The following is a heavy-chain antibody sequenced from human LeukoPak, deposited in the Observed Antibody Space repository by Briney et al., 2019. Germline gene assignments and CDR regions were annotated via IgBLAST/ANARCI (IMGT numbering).Heavy chain of an antibody. CDR2: IYYSGST. D-gene: IGHD3-10*01. CDR1: GGSISSHY. V-gene: IGHV4-59*11. Sequence: SETLSLTCTVSGGSISSHYWSWIRQPPGKGLEWIGYIYYSGSTNYNPSPKSRVTISVDTSKNQFSLKLSSVTAADTAVYYCARGCRPWGYYYGSGSYTYYYMDVWGKGTTVTVSS. CDR3: ARGCRPWGYYYGSGSYTYYYMDV. J-gene: IGHJ6*03.